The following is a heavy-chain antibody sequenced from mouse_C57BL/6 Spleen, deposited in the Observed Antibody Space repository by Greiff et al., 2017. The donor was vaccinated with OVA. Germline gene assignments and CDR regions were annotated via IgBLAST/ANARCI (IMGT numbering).Heavy chain of an antibody. D-gene: IGHD4-1*01. CDR3: ARSGPGAMDY. Sequence: VKVVESGPELVKPGASVKISCKASGYSFTSYYIHWVKQRPGQGLEWIGWIYPGSGNTKYNEKFKGKATLTADTSSSTAYMQLSSLTSEDSAVYYCARSGPGAMDYWGQGTSVTVSS. V-gene: IGHV1-66*01. J-gene: IGHJ4*01. CDR2: IYPGSGNT. CDR1: GYSFTSYY.